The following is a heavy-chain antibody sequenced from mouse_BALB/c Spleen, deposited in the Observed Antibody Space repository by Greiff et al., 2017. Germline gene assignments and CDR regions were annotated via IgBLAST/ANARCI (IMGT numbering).Heavy chain of an antibody. D-gene: IGHD1-1*01. CDR1: GFTFSDYY. Sequence: EVMLVESGGGLVKPGGSLKLSCAASGFTFSDYYMYWVRQTPEKRLEWVATISDGGSYTYYPDSVKGRFTISRDNAKNNLYLQMSSLKSEDTAMYYCASHYYGSSWFAYWGQGTLVTVSA. J-gene: IGHJ3*01. V-gene: IGHV5-4*02. CDR2: ISDGGSYT. CDR3: ASHYYGSSWFAY.